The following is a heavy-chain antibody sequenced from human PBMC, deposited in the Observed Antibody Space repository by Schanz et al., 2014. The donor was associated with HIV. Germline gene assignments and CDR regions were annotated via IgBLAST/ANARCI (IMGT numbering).Heavy chain of an antibody. V-gene: IGHV3-7*01. CDR2: IKKDGNEK. D-gene: IGHD3-16*01. Sequence: EVQLVESGGGLVQPGGSLRLSCAASGFTFRNSWMTWVHQAPGKGLEWVGDIKKDGNEKHYAASVKGRFTISRDNTENSLYLLMNSLRAEDTAVYYCARELVPSWGAFDIWGQGTMVTVSS. J-gene: IGHJ3*02. CDR3: ARELVPSWGAFDI. CDR1: GFTFRNSW.